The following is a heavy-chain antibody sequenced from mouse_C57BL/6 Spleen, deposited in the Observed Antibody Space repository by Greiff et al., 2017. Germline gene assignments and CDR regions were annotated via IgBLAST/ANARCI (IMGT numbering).Heavy chain of an antibody. Sequence: QVQLQQSGPELVKPGASVKISCKASGYAFSSSWMNWVKQRPGKGLEWIGRIYPGDGDTNYNGKFKGKATLTADKSSSAAYMQLIILTSDDSAVYFCASYDGYYSYFDYWGQGTTLTVSS. CDR3: ASYDGYYSYFDY. CDR2: IYPGDGDT. V-gene: IGHV1-82*01. D-gene: IGHD2-3*01. CDR1: GYAFSSSW. J-gene: IGHJ2*01.